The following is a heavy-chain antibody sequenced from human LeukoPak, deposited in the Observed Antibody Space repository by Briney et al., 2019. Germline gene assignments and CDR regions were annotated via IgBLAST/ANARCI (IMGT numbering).Heavy chain of an antibody. V-gene: IGHV3-23*01. CDR1: GFTFSSYT. Sequence: PGGSLRLSCRASGFTFSSYTMSWVRQAPGKGLEWVSTITTSDGNTYYADSVKGRFTVSRDNSKNTLFLQMNSLRAEDTAVYYCAKDGGLWVSAHWGDSWGRGTLVTVSS. CDR2: ITTSDGNT. D-gene: IGHD7-27*01. J-gene: IGHJ4*02. CDR3: AKDGGLWVSAHWGDS.